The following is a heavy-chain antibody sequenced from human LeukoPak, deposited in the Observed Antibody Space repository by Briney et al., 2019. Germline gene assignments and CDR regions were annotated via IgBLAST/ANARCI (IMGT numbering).Heavy chain of an antibody. CDR2: ISGSGGST. J-gene: IGHJ4*02. CDR3: AKAYYNDRSGYPLDY. V-gene: IGHV3-23*01. Sequence: GGSLRLSCAASGLTFSSYAMSWVRQAPGKGLEWVSAISGSGGSTYYADSVKGRFTISRDNSKNTLYLQMNSLRAEDTAVYYCAKAYYNDRSGYPLDYWGQGTLVTVSS. CDR1: GLTFSSYA. D-gene: IGHD3-22*01.